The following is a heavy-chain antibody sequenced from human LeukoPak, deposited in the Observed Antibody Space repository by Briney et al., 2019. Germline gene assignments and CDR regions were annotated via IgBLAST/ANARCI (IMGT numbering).Heavy chain of an antibody. D-gene: IGHD2-2*01. CDR2: INPNDGDT. J-gene: IGHJ4*02. Sequence: ASVKVSCKAPGYTFTDYYMRWVRQAPGQGFEWMGWINPNDGDTNYVQKFQGRVTMTRDTSISTAHMEVSRLRSDDTAVYYCARANFLYCSSSTCLFDYWGQGTLVTVSS. CDR3: ARANFLYCSSSTCLFDY. V-gene: IGHV1-2*02. CDR1: GYTFTDYY.